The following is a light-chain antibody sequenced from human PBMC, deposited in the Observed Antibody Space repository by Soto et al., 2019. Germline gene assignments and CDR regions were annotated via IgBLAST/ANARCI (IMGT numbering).Light chain of an antibody. CDR2: SNN. Sequence: QSVLTQPPSASGTPGQRVTISCSGSSSNIGSNTVNWYQQLPGTAPKLLIYSNNQRPSGVPDRFSGSKSGTSASLAISGLQSEDEADYYCAVWDDSLRGWVFGGGTKVTVL. J-gene: IGLJ3*02. CDR1: SSNIGSNT. CDR3: AVWDDSLRGWV. V-gene: IGLV1-44*01.